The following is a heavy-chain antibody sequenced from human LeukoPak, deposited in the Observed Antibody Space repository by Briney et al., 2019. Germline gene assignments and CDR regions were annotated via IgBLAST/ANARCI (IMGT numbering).Heavy chain of an antibody. CDR1: GYTFTSYY. D-gene: IGHD2-2*02. CDR2: INPSGGST. Sequence: ASVKVSCKASGYTFTSYYMHWVRQAPGQGLEWMGIINPSGGSTSYAQKFQGRVTMTRDTSTSTVYMELSSLRSEDTAVYYCAKVPDYTSGLTRRFDYWGQGTLVTVSS. CDR3: AKVPDYTSGLTRRFDY. V-gene: IGHV1-46*01. J-gene: IGHJ4*02.